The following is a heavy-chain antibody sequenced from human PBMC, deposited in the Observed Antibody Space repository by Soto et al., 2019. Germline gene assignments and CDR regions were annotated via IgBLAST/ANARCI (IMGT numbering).Heavy chain of an antibody. CDR2: IYPGDSDT. J-gene: IGHJ3*02. CDR1: GYSFTSYW. V-gene: IGHV5-51*01. CDR3: ARLEYYDILTGYSTPLDI. D-gene: IGHD3-9*01. Sequence: GESLKISCKGSGYSFTSYWIGWVRQMPGKGLEWMGIIYPGDSDTRYSPSFQGQVTISADESISTAYLQWSSLKASDTAMYYCARLEYYDILTGYSTPLDIWGQGTMVTVSS.